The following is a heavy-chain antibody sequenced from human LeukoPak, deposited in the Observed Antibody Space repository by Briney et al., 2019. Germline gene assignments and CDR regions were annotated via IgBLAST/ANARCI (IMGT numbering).Heavy chain of an antibody. CDR2: ISAYNGYT. D-gene: IGHD3-22*01. Sequence: ASVKVSCTASGYSFTNYGISWVRQAPGQGLEWMGWISAYNGYTHFAQKFQGRVTMTTDTSTSTAYMEMRSLRSDDTAVYYCARRFPPRRNYDSSGYYSYYFDHWGQGTLVTVSS. J-gene: IGHJ4*02. CDR3: ARRFPPRRNYDSSGYYSYYFDH. CDR1: GYSFTNYG. V-gene: IGHV1-18*01.